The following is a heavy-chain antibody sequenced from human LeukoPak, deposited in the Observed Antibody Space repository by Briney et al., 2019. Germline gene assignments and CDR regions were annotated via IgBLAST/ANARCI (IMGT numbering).Heavy chain of an antibody. V-gene: IGHV3-21*01. CDR1: GFTFSSYS. Sequence: PGGSLRLSCAASGFTFSSYSMNWVRQAPGKGLEWASSISSSSSYIYYADSVKGRFTISRDNAKNSLYLQMNSLRAEDTAVYYCASSPPGDPNWNGIAAAGTHTPWEDWGQGTLVTVSS. D-gene: IGHD6-13*01. CDR2: ISSSSSYI. J-gene: IGHJ4*02. CDR3: ASSPPGDPNWNGIAAAGTHTPWED.